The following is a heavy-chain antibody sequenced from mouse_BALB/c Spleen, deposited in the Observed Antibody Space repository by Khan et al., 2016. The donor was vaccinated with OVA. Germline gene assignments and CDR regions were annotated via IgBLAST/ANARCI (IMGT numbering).Heavy chain of an antibody. V-gene: IGHV1-76*01. Sequence: QMQLEESGAELVRPGASVKLSCKTSGYSFTSYWIHWVKQRSGQGLEWIARIYPGTDNTYYNEKLKDKVTLTADKSSSTAYMQLSSLKSEDSAVYCCAREEALYYFDYWGQGTTLTVSS. J-gene: IGHJ2*01. CDR1: GYSFTSYW. CDR2: IYPGTDNT. CDR3: AREEALYYFDY. D-gene: IGHD3-2*02.